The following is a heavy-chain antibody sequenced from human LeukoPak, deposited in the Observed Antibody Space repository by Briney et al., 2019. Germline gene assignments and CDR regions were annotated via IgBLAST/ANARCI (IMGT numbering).Heavy chain of an antibody. CDR3: AKGQYDSSGYYSLLAY. CDR1: GFTFSTYA. J-gene: IGHJ4*02. V-gene: IGHV3-23*01. Sequence: GGSLRLSCAASGFTFSTYAMSWVRQAPGKGLEWASTISGSGGTTYYADSVKGRFTISRDNSKNTLYLQMNSLRAEDTAVYYCAKGQYDSSGYYSLLAYWGQGALVTVSS. CDR2: ISGSGGTT. D-gene: IGHD3-22*01.